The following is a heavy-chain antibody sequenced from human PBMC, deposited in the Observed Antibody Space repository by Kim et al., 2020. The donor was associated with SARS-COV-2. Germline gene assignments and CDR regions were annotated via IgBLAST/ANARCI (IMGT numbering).Heavy chain of an antibody. D-gene: IGHD6-13*01. CDR1: GYTFTSYY. Sequence: ASVKVSCKASGYTFTSYYMHWVRQAPGQGLEWMGIINPSGGSTSYAQKFQGRVTMTRDTSTSTVYMELSSLRSEDTAVYYCARETAAQTPLNYYYYGMDVWGQGTTVTVSS. J-gene: IGHJ6*02. CDR3: ARETAAQTPLNYYYYGMDV. CDR2: INPSGGST. V-gene: IGHV1-46*01.